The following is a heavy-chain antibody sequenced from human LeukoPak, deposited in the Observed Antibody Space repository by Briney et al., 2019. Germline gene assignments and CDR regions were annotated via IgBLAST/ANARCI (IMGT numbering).Heavy chain of an antibody. CDR1: GYSIISGFS. V-gene: IGHV4-38-2*02. Sequence: PSETLPLTCTVSGYSIISGFSWGWFRQSPGKVLEWLGAISYNGITDYNPSLKSRVTISRDTSKNQFSLWLTSVTAADTALYYCAREGAVPGIDPWGQGTLVTVSS. CDR3: AREGAVPGIDP. CDR2: ISYNGIT. D-gene: IGHD3-16*01. J-gene: IGHJ5*02.